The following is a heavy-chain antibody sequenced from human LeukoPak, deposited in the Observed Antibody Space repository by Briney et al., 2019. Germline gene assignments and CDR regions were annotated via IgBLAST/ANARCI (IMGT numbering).Heavy chain of an antibody. D-gene: IGHD3-22*01. J-gene: IGHJ4*01. Sequence: SETLSLTCTVSGASINNNFWTWIRQPPGKGLEWIGYIYSSGSANYDPSLKSRVIISGDTSKNQISLNLTSVTAADTAVYFCARHRDYYDTWGHGALVTVSS. CDR1: GASINNNF. V-gene: IGHV4-59*08. CDR3: ARHRDYYDT. CDR2: IYSSGSA.